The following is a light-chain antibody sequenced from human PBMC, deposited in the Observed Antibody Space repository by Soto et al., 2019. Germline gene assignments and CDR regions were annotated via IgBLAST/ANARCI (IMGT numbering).Light chain of an antibody. CDR1: QRLLHSNGNTF. J-gene: IGKJ2*01. V-gene: IGKV2-28*01. CDR2: LGS. Sequence: EIVMTQSPPSLTVTPGEPASISCRSSQRLLHSNGNTFLDWYLQKPGQSPQLLIYLGSNRASGVPDRVSGSEAGTDFTLKISRVEAEDAGVYYCMQALETTYTFGQGTKVDIX. CDR3: MQALETTYT.